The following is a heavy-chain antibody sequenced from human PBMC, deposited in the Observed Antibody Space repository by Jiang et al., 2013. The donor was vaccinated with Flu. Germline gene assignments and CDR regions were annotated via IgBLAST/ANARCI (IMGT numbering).Heavy chain of an antibody. V-gene: IGHV1-2*04. CDR2: INPKNGGT. J-gene: IGHJ4*02. CDR3: ARVTPFYSGNTNDY. D-gene: IGHD3-10*01. Sequence: QLVESGAEVKKPGASVKVSCKTYGYTFTDYYMHWLRQAPGQGLEWMGWINPKNGGTHYTQKFQGWVTLTSDTSISTFYMELSRLTSDDTAVYYCARVTPFYSGNTNDYWGQGTLVTVSS. CDR1: GYTFTDYY.